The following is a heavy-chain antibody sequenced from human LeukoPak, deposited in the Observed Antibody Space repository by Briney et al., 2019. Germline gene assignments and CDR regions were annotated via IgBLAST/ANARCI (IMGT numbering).Heavy chain of an antibody. J-gene: IGHJ4*02. CDR1: GGSISSSSYY. Sequence: SETLSLTCTVSGGSISSSSYYWGWIRQPPGKGLEWIGSIYYSGSTYYNPSLKSRVTISVDTSKNQLSLRLSSVTAADTAVYYCARGSYSYPADYWGQGTLVTVSS. D-gene: IGHD3-16*02. V-gene: IGHV4-39*07. CDR2: IYYSGST. CDR3: ARGSYSYPADY.